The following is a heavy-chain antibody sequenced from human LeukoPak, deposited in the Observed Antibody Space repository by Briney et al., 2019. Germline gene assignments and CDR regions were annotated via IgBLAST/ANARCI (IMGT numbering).Heavy chain of an antibody. Sequence: PGGSLRLSCAASGFTFSNYGMQWVRQAPGKGLEWVAVIWYDGSNKYYADSVKGRFTISRDNSKNTLYLQMNSLRAEDTAVYYCATSAVDIVATIAIWGQGTMVTVSS. D-gene: IGHD5-12*01. CDR1: GFTFSNYG. V-gene: IGHV3-33*01. CDR3: ATSAVDIVATIAI. J-gene: IGHJ3*02. CDR2: IWYDGSNK.